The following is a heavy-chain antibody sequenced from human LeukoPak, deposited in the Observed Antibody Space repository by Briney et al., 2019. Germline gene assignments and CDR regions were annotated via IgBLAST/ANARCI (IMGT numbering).Heavy chain of an antibody. CDR2: ISNTNAI. CDR3: AREQTRGGDLDY. D-gene: IGHD2-21*02. J-gene: IGHJ4*02. Sequence: GGSLRLSCAASGFTFSDYYMSWIRQAPGKGLEWFSSISNTNAIFYGDSVKGRFTISRDNARNSLYLQMYSLRVEDTAVYYCAREQTRGGDLDYWGQGARVTVSS. V-gene: IGHV3-69-1*01. CDR1: GFTFSDYY.